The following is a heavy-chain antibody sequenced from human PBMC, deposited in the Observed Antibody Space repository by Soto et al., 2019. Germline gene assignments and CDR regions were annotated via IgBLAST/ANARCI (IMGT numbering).Heavy chain of an antibody. V-gene: IGHV4-31*03. CDR1: GGSISSGGYY. CDR3: ARADYGSGSSNYYYYYMDV. CDR2: IYYSGST. D-gene: IGHD3-10*01. Sequence: QVQLQESGPGLVKPSQTLPLTCTVSGGSISSGGYYWSWIRQHPGKGLEWIGYIYYSGSTYYNPSLKSRVTISVDTSKNQFSLKLSSVTAADTAVYYCARADYGSGSSNYYYYYMDVWGKGTTVTVSS. J-gene: IGHJ6*03.